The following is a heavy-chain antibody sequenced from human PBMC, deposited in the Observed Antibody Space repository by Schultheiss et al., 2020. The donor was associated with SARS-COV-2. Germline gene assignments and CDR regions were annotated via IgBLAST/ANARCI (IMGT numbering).Heavy chain of an antibody. CDR2: IYYSGST. J-gene: IGHJ4*02. CDR3: ARLTPEWELLNFDY. Sequence: SETLSLTCTVSGGSISSYYWSWIRQPPGKGLEWIGSIYYSGSTYYNPSLKSRVTISVDTSKNQFSLKLSSVTAADTAVYYCARLTPEWELLNFDYWGQGTLVTVSS. V-gene: IGHV4-59*05. D-gene: IGHD1-26*01. CDR1: GGSISSYY.